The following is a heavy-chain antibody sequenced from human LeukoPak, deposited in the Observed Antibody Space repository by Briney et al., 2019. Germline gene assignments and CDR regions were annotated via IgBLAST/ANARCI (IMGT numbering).Heavy chain of an antibody. V-gene: IGHV3-73*01. J-gene: IGHJ4*02. CDR1: GFTFSGSA. Sequence: PGGSLRLSCAASGFTFSGSAMHWVRQASGKGLEWVGRIRSKANSYATAYAASVKGRFTISRDDSKNTAYLQMNSLKTEDTAVYYCTRDKFGAVSGWGQGTLVTVSS. D-gene: IGHD3-10*01. CDR3: TRDKFGAVSG. CDR2: IRSKANSYAT.